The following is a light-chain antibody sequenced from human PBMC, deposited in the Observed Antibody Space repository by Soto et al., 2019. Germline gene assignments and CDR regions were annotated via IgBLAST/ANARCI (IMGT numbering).Light chain of an antibody. CDR2: EVS. J-gene: IGLJ2*01. V-gene: IGLV2-14*01. CDR1: SSDVGGYIY. Sequence: QSALTQPASVSGSPGQSITISCTGTSSDVGGYIYVSWYQQHPGKAPKLMIYEVSNRPSGVSNRFSGSKSGNTASLTISGLQAEDEADYYCNSYLDSTTLVVFGGGTKLTVL. CDR3: NSYLDSTTLVV.